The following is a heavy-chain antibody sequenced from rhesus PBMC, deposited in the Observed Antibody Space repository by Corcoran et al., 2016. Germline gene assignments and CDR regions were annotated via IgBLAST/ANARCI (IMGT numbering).Heavy chain of an antibody. Sequence: QVQLQESGPGLVKPSDTLSLTCAVSGGSISSSNWWSWIRQPPGKGLEWIGYISGSSGSTYYNPSLTSRVTISTDTSKNQFSLKLSSVTAADTAVYYCARGLEQPWGQGVLVTVSA. J-gene: IGHJ4*01. CDR2: ISGSSGST. CDR1: GGSISSSNW. V-gene: IGHV4-65*01. D-gene: IGHD1-20*01. CDR3: ARGLEQP.